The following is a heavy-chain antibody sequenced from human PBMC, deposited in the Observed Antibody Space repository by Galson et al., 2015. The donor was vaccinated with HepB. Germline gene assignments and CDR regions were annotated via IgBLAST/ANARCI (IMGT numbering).Heavy chain of an antibody. D-gene: IGHD6-19*01. V-gene: IGHV3-30*18. CDR1: GFTFSSYG. J-gene: IGHJ6*02. CDR3: AKDLGSGWTLDPSYYYGMDV. CDR2: ISYDGSNK. Sequence: SLRLSCAASGFTFSSYGMHWVRQAPGKGLEWVAVISYDGSNKYYADSVKGRFTISRDNSKNTLYLQMNSLRAEDTAVYYCAKDLGSGWTLDPSYYYGMDVWGQGTTVTVSS.